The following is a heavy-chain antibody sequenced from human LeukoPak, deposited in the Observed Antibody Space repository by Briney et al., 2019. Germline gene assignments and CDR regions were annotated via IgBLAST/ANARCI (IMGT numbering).Heavy chain of an antibody. D-gene: IGHD3-10*02. CDR2: IKQDGSEK. J-gene: IGHJ6*04. V-gene: IGHV3-7*01. CDR3: AELGITMIGGV. CDR1: GFTFRNYW. Sequence: GGSLRLSCAASGFTFRNYWMSWVRQAPGKGLEWVANIKQDGSEKYYVDSVKGRFTISRDNAKNSLYLQMNSLRAEDTAVYYCAELGITMIGGVWGKGTTVTISS.